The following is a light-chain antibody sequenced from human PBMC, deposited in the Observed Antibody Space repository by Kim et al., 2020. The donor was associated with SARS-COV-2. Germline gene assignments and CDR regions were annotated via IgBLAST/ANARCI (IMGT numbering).Light chain of an antibody. V-gene: IGLV6-57*03. Sequence: KTVTISCYRSSGSIASNYVQWYQQRPGSAPTTVIYEDNQRPSGVPDRFSGSIDSSSNSASLTISGLKTEDEADYYCQSYDSSNQGVFGGGTQLTVL. CDR2: EDN. J-gene: IGLJ3*02. CDR3: QSYDSSNQGV. CDR1: SGSIASNY.